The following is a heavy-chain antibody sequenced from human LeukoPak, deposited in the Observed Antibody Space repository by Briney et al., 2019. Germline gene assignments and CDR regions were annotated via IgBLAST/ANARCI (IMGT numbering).Heavy chain of an antibody. CDR1: GYTLTELS. Sequence: ASVKVSCKVSGYTLTELSMHWVRQAPGKGLEWMGGFDPEDGETIYAQKFQGRVTMTEDTSTDTAYMELSSLRSEDTAVYYCATGRPWGLLVDDAFDIWGQGTMVTVSS. D-gene: IGHD1-26*01. V-gene: IGHV1-24*01. CDR2: FDPEDGET. J-gene: IGHJ3*02. CDR3: ATGRPWGLLVDDAFDI.